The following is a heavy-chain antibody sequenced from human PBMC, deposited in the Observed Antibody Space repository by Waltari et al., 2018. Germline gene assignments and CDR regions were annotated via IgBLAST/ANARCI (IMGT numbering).Heavy chain of an antibody. D-gene: IGHD5-12*01. V-gene: IGHV1-2*02. J-gene: IGHJ4*02. Sequence: QVQLVQSGAEVKKPGASVKVSCKASGYTFTGYYMHWVRQAPGQGLEWMGWINPNSGGTNYAQKVQGRVTMTRDTSISTAYMELSRLRSDDTAVYYCARDRGYSGYDSAFDYWGQGTLVTVSS. CDR3: ARDRGYSGYDSAFDY. CDR1: GYTFTGYY. CDR2: INPNSGGT.